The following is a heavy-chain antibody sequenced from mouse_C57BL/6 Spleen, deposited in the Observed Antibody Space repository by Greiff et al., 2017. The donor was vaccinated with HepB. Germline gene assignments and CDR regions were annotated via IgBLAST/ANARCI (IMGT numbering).Heavy chain of an antibody. J-gene: IGHJ2*01. CDR3: ARSSNSPLGY. D-gene: IGHD2-5*01. Sequence: QVQLQQSGAELVKPGDSVKLSCKASGYTLTSYWMHWVQQRPGRGLEWIGRIGPNSGGTKYNEKFKSKATLTVDKPSSTTYMQLSILTSEDSAVYYCARSSNSPLGYWGQGTTLTVSS. CDR1: GYTLTSYW. CDR2: IGPNSGGT. V-gene: IGHV1-72*01.